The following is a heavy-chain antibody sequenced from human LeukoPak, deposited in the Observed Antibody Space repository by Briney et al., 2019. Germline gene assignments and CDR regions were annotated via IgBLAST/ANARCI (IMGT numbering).Heavy chain of an antibody. CDR1: GGSISSYY. Sequence: SETLSLTCTVSGGSISSYYWRWLRQPQGKRREWMGHIYYSGTTNYIPSLKRRVSISVDTSKNQFSLKLSSVTAADTAVYYCASRSSIWSGYQDTLYYFDSWGQGTLVTVSS. V-gene: IGHV4-59*01. D-gene: IGHD3-3*01. CDR3: ASRSSIWSGYQDTLYYFDS. CDR2: IYYSGTT. J-gene: IGHJ4*02.